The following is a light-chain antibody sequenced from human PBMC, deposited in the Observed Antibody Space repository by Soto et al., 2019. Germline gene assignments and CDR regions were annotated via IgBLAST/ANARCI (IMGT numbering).Light chain of an antibody. CDR2: AAS. V-gene: IGKV1-39*01. CDR1: QSISNY. Sequence: DIQMTQSPYSLSASVGDRVTITCRASQSISNYLNWYQQKPGKAPRLLIHAASSLQSGVPSRFSGSGSGTDVTLTISSLQPADFAIYYCQQSYNAPRTFGPGTKVEIK. CDR3: QQSYNAPRT. J-gene: IGKJ1*01.